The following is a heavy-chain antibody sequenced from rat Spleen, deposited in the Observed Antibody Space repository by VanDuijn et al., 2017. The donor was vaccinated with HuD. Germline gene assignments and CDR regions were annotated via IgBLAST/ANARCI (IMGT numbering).Heavy chain of an antibody. J-gene: IGHJ1*01. Sequence: EVQLVESGGGLVQPGRSMKLSCAALGFTFSNYDMAWIRQAPTKGLEWIASISTGGGNTSYRDSVKGRFTISRDNAKNTQYLQMDSLRSEDTATYYCARHAVRRPTDWYFDFWGPGTMVTVSS. D-gene: IGHD1-11*01. CDR3: ARHAVRRPTDWYFDF. CDR2: ISTGGGNT. V-gene: IGHV5S13*01. CDR1: GFTFSNYD.